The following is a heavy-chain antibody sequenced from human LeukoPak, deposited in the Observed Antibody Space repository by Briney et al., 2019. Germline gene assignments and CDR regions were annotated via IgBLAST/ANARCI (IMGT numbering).Heavy chain of an antibody. CDR2: IKEDGSEK. J-gene: IGHJ4*02. Sequence: GGSLRLSCAASGFXFSRYWISWVRQAPGKGLEWVANIKEDGSEKYYVDSVKGRFTISRDNAKNSLFLQMNSLRAEDTAVYYCASAIVLRPGSLDYWGQGTLVTVSS. D-gene: IGHD3-22*01. V-gene: IGHV3-7*05. CDR3: ASAIVLRPGSLDY. CDR1: GFXFSRYW.